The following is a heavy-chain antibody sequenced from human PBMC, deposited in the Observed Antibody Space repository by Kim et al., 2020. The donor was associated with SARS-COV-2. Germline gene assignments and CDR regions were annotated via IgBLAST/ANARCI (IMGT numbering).Heavy chain of an antibody. Sequence: GGSLRLSCAASGFTFSSYAMHWVRQAPGKGLEWVAVISYDGSNKYYADSVKGRFTISRDNSKNTLYLQMNSLRAEDTAVYYCARDLRGRYSSSWLYYYYYGMDVWGQGTTVTVSS. CDR2: ISYDGSNK. V-gene: IGHV3-30*04. D-gene: IGHD6-13*01. CDR1: GFTFSSYA. CDR3: ARDLRGRYSSSWLYYYYYGMDV. J-gene: IGHJ6*02.